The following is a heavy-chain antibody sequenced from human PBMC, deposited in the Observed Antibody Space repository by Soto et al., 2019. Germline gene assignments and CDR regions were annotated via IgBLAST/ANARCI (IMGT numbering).Heavy chain of an antibody. CDR3: VRDLGRYFRSGYMDL. Sequence: EVQLVESGGGLVKPGGSLRLSCTASGFAFNTYSMNWVRQAPGKGLEWVSSINEDSTYIYYADSLRGRITISRDNAKDSLFLQMNSLSPDHTAVYYCVRDLGRYFRSGYMDLWGDGATVTVSS. J-gene: IGHJ6*03. CDR2: INEDSTYI. D-gene: IGHD3-9*01. CDR1: GFAFNTYS. V-gene: IGHV3-21*02.